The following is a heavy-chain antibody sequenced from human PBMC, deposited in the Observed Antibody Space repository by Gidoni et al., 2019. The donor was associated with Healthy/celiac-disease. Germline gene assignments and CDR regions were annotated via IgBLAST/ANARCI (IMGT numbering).Heavy chain of an antibody. J-gene: IGHJ4*02. V-gene: IGHV3-30*03. CDR3: ATDTAMVGGAGDY. Sequence: QVQLVESARGVVQRGRSLRLPCAASGFTFSSYGRHWVRQAPGKGMGWVSVISYDGSNKYDADSVKGRFTISRDNSKNTLYLQMNSLRAEDTAVYYCATDTAMVGGAGDYWGQGTLVTVSS. CDR1: GFTFSSYG. CDR2: ISYDGSNK. D-gene: IGHD5-18*01.